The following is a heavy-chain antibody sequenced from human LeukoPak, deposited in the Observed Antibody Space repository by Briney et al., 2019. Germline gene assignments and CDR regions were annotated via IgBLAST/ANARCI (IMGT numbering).Heavy chain of an antibody. D-gene: IGHD3-22*01. CDR3: ERDRRYYYDSSGYYPTEVFDY. J-gene: IGHJ4*02. CDR2: INWNGGST. CDR1: GFTFDDYG. Sequence: GGSLRLSCTASGFTFDDYGMSWVRQAPGKGLEWVSGINWNGGSTGYADSVKGRFTISRDNAKNSLYLRMNSLRAEDTALYYCERDRRYYYDSSGYYPTEVFDYCGQGTLVTVSS. V-gene: IGHV3-20*04.